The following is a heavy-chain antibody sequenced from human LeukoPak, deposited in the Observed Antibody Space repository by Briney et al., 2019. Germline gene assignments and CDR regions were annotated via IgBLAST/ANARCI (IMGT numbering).Heavy chain of an antibody. CDR2: IWYDGSNK. Sequence: PGGSLRLSCAASGFTFSSYGMHWVRQAPGKGLEWVAVIWYDGSNKYYADSVKGRFTISRDNSKNTLYLPMNSLRAEDTAVYYCAKDSSSWPGDYYYMDVWGKGTTVTVSS. D-gene: IGHD6-13*01. V-gene: IGHV3-33*06. J-gene: IGHJ6*03. CDR1: GFTFSSYG. CDR3: AKDSSSWPGDYYYMDV.